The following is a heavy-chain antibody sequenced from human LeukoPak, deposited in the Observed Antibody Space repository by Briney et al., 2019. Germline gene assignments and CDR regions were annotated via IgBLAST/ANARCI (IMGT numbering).Heavy chain of an antibody. J-gene: IGHJ4*02. V-gene: IGHV4-59*01. Sequence: SETLSLACTVSGRSISSYYWSWLRQPPGKGLEWIGYIYYSWSTNYNPSLKSRVTISVDTSKNQYSLKLSTVTAADTAVYYCACQNYAHPGYFDYWGQGTLVTVSS. D-gene: IGHD3-16*01. CDR1: GRSISSYY. CDR2: IYYSWST. CDR3: ACQNYAHPGYFDY.